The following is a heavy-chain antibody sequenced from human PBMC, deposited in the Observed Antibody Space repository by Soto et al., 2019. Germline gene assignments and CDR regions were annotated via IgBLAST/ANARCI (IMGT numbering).Heavy chain of an antibody. CDR3: AREQAGCFRP. V-gene: IGHV1-69*12. J-gene: IGHJ5*02. CDR1: GGTFSSYA. Sequence: QVQLVQSGAGVKKPGSSVKVSCKASGGTFSSYAISWVRQAPGQGLEWMGGIIPIFGTANYAQKFQGRVTITADESTSTGDMELSSMRSGDTAVYYCAREQAGCFRPWGQGTLVTVSS. D-gene: IGHD3-16*01. CDR2: IIPIFGTA.